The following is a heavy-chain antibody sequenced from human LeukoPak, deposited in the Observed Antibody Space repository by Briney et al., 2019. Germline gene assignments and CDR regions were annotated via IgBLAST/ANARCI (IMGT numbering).Heavy chain of an antibody. V-gene: IGHV3-23*01. CDR3: AKCGVSTVNEFDY. CDR2: ISGSGASA. CDR1: GFTFSSYA. D-gene: IGHD4-17*01. J-gene: IGHJ4*02. Sequence: PGGSLRLSCAASGFTFSSYAMSWVRQAPGKGLEWVSGISGSGASADYADSVKSRFTISRDNSRNTLFLQINSLRVEDTAVYYCAKCGVSTVNEFDYWGQGTLVTVSS.